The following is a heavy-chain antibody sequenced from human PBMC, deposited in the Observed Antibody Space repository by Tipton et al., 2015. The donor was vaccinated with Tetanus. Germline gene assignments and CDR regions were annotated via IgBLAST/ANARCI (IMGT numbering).Heavy chain of an antibody. CDR2: VYYNGNT. D-gene: IGHD3-10*01. CDR3: ARDQGRGSGTYLDH. CDR1: GDSVNSGTYY. V-gene: IGHV4-61*01. Sequence: TLSLTCSVSGDSVNSGTYYWSWIRQPPGKGLEWIGHVYYNGNTNYSPSLKSRVTISLDMSNNQFSLELRSVTAADTAVYFCARDQGRGSGTYLDHWGQGILVPVSS. J-gene: IGHJ4*02.